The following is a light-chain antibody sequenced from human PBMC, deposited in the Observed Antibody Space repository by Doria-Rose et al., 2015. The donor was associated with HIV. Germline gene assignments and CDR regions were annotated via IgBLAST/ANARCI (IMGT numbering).Light chain of an antibody. CDR2: DAS. Sequence: IVLTQSPATLSLSPGERATLSCGASQSVSNYLAWFQQKPGLAPRLLIYDASNRATGIPGRFSGSGSGTDFTLTISRLEPEDFAVYFCQQYGSSYTFGQGTKVEIK. CDR3: QQYGSSYT. CDR1: QSVSNY. V-gene: IGKV3D-20*01. J-gene: IGKJ2*01.